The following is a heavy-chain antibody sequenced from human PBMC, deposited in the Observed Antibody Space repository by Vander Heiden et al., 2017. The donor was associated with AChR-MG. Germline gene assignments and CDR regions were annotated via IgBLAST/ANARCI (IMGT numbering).Heavy chain of an antibody. CDR3: ARDRGLYCSSSTCYYMDV. CDR1: GGSIRSGGYY. J-gene: IGHJ6*03. Sequence: QVQLQESGPGLVKPSQTLSLTCTVSGGSIRSGGYYWSWIRQHPGKGLEWIGYMYYSGYTYYNPSLNSRVAISVDTSKNQFSLKLTSVTAADTAVYYCARDRGLYCSSSTCYYMDVWGKGTTVTVSS. D-gene: IGHD2-2*01. CDR2: MYYSGYT. V-gene: IGHV4-31*03.